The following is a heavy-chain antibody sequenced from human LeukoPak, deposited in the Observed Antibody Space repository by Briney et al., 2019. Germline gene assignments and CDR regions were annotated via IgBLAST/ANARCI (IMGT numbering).Heavy chain of an antibody. Sequence: GGSLRLSCTASGFTFSNFAMSWVRQAPGKGLEWVSIISISGGTTYYADSVKGRFTISRDNSKNTLYLQMNSLRAEDTAVYYCAKKYCASTSCPSDYWGQGTLVTVSS. V-gene: IGHV3-23*01. CDR1: GFTFSNFA. J-gene: IGHJ4*02. CDR3: AKKYCASTSCPSDY. D-gene: IGHD2-2*01. CDR2: ISISGGTT.